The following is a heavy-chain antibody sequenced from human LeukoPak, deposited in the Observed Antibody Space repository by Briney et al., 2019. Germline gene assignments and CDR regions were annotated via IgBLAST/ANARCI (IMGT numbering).Heavy chain of an antibody. CDR2: IYYSGST. V-gene: IGHV4-34*01. CDR1: GGSFSSYY. Sequence: SETLSLTCAVYGGSFSSYYWGWLRQPPGKGLEWIGSIYYSGSTYYNPSLKSRVTISVDTSKNQLSLKLSSVTAADTAVYYCASGELERYDAFDIWGQGTMVTVSS. CDR3: ASGELERYDAFDI. J-gene: IGHJ3*02. D-gene: IGHD1-1*01.